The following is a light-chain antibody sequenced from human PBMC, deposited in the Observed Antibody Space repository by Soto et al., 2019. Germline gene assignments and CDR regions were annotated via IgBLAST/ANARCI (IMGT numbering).Light chain of an antibody. Sequence: EIVMTQSPATLSVSPGERATLSCRSSQSVGSNLAWYQQKPGQAPRLLINSASSRAAGIPARFSGSGSGTDFTLAISSLQPEDSATYYCLQDINYPWTFGQGTKVDIK. CDR1: QSVGSN. CDR3: LQDINYPWT. J-gene: IGKJ1*01. CDR2: SAS. V-gene: IGKV3-15*01.